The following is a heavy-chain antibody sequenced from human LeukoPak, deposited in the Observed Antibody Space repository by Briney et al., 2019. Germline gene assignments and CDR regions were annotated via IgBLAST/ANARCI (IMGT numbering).Heavy chain of an antibody. J-gene: IGHJ4*02. CDR2: IWYDGSNK. Sequence: GRSLRLSCAASGFTFSSYGMHWVRQAPRKGLEWVAVIWYDGSNKYYADSVKGRFTISRDNSKNTRYLQMNSLRAEDTAVYDWARERIAAGGTGGGGGRDYWGEGTLVTVSS. D-gene: IGHD6-13*01. CDR3: ARERIAAGGTGGGGGRDY. V-gene: IGHV3-33*01. CDR1: GFTFSSYG.